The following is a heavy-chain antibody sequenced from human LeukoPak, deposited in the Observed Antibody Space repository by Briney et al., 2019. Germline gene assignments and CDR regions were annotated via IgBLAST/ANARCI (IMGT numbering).Heavy chain of an antibody. D-gene: IGHD4-11*01. Sequence: PGGSLRHSCAASGFTFSSYAMSWVRQAPGKGLEWVSAISGSGGSTYYADSVKGRFTISRDNSKNTLYLQMNSLRAEDTAVYYCANQGKKTVTTWFDPWGQGTLVTVSS. CDR3: ANQGKKTVTTWFDP. CDR2: ISGSGGST. CDR1: GFTFSSYA. J-gene: IGHJ5*02. V-gene: IGHV3-23*01.